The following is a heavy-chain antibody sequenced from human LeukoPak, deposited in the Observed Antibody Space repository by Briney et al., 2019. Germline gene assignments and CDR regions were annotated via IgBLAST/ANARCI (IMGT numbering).Heavy chain of an antibody. J-gene: IGHJ4*02. CDR3: ARALRTDILTTDY. D-gene: IGHD3-9*01. V-gene: IGHV1-2*02. CDR1: GYTFIDYF. CDR2: INPKSGGA. Sequence: ASVKVSCKASGYTFIDYFVHWVRQAPGQRLEWMGWINPKSGGANYAQNFQGRVSMTRDTSISAAYLEVSGLRSDDTAVYYCARALRTDILTTDYWGQGTLVTVSS.